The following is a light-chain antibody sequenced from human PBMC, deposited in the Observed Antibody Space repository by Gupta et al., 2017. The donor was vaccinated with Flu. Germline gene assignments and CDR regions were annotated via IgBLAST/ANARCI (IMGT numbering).Light chain of an antibody. CDR1: QSVSRN. CDR3: EQNGDGAPGRT. V-gene: IGKV3-15*01. J-gene: IGKJ1*01. CDR2: GAS. Sequence: IATSQYRVTLSVAPGERATLSCRARQSVSRNLAWYQEKPGQAPRLLIYGASTRATFIQARCSSRGLSAAGSLTVVSRLSVVLDNYQREQNGDGAPGRTFGQGTKVEIK.